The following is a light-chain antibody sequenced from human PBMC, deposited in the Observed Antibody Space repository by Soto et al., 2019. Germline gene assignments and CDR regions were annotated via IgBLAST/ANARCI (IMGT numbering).Light chain of an antibody. V-gene: IGKV3-11*01. CDR2: EAS. CDR3: QQHSNWPPIT. CDR1: QSISNY. Sequence: EIVLTQSPATLSLSPGERATRSCRASQSISNYVAWYQQKPGQAPRLLIYEASVRATGIPGRFSGSWTGTDFTLTINSLEPADFAVYYCQQHSNWPPITSGQGTRLEIK. J-gene: IGKJ5*01.